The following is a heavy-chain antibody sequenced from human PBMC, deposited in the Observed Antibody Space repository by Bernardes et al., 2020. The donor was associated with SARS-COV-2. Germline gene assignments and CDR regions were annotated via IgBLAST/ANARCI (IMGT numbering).Heavy chain of an antibody. CDR1: GSTLGDYA. CDR2: IRSKAYGGTT. V-gene: IGHV3-49*03. J-gene: IGHJ6*02. Sequence: GGSLRLSCTASGSTLGDYAMSWFRQAPGKGLEWGGFIRSKAYGGTTEYAASGKGRFTISRDDSKSIAYLQMNSLKTEDTAVYYCTRARGNWNTRRVYYYYGMDVWGQGTTVTVSS. CDR3: TRARGNWNTRRVYYYYGMDV. D-gene: IGHD1-1*01.